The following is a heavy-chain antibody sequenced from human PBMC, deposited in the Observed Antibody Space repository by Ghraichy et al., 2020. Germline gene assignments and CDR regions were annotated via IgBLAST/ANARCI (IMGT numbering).Heavy chain of an antibody. D-gene: IGHD3-10*01. CDR2: INAGNGNT. CDR1: GYTFTSYA. CDR3: ASRGMVQGVIPYYYYGMDV. J-gene: IGHJ6*02. V-gene: IGHV1-3*01. Sequence: ASVKVSCKASGYTFTSYAMHWVRQAPGQRLEWMGWINAGNGNTKYSQKFQGRVTITRDTSASTAYMELSSLRSEDTAVYYCASRGMVQGVIPYYYYGMDVWGQGTTVTVSS.